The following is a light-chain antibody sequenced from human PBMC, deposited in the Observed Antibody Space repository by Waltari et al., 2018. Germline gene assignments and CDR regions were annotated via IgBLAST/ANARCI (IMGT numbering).Light chain of an antibody. J-gene: IGLJ2*01. V-gene: IGLV2-14*01. Sequence: QSVLTQPASVSGSPGQSITISCTGTSSDVGGYNSVSWYPQHPGKAPKLMISEVSNRPSGVSNRFSGSKSGNTASLTISGLQAEDEADYYCSSFTTSSSLEVFGGGTKLTVL. CDR2: EVS. CDR1: SSDVGGYNS. CDR3: SSFTTSSSLEV.